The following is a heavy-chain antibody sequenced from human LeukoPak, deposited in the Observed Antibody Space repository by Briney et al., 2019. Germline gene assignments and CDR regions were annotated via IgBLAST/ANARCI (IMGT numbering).Heavy chain of an antibody. CDR2: IYYSGST. D-gene: IGHD1-26*01. CDR1: GYSISSGYY. V-gene: IGHV4-38-2*01. J-gene: IGHJ6*03. Sequence: SETLSLTCAVSGYSISSGYYWGWIRQPPGKGLEWIGNIYYSGSTYYNPSLKSRVTISVDTSKNQFSLNLSSVTAADTAVYYCARQRWEPFYYYYMDVWGKGTTVTVSS. CDR3: ARQRWEPFYYYYMDV.